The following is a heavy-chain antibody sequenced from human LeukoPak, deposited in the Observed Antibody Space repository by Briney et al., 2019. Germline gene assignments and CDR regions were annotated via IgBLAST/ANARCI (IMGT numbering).Heavy chain of an antibody. J-gene: IGHJ4*02. Sequence: PGGSLRLSCAVSGLSFSTSWMDWVRQAPGKGLEWVASINPDESEKYSAGSVKGRFTISRDNAKNSPFLQMENLRVEDTAFYYCVRDLHYSRLDYWGQGMLVAVSS. D-gene: IGHD4-11*01. CDR3: VRDLHYSRLDY. CDR2: INPDESEK. CDR1: GLSFSTSW. V-gene: IGHV3-7*01.